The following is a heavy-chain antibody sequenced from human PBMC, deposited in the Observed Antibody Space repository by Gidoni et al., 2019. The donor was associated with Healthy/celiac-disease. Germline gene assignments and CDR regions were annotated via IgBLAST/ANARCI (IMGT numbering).Heavy chain of an antibody. CDR3: ARQYSSGWYAYYFDY. CDR2: IKQEGSEK. CDR1: GFTFSSYW. V-gene: IGHV3-7*01. D-gene: IGHD6-19*01. J-gene: IGHJ4*02. Sequence: EVQLVESGGGLVQPGGSLSLSCAASGFTFSSYWMSWVRQAPGKGLEWVANIKQEGSEKYYVDSVKGRFTISRDNAKNSLYLQMNSLRAEDTAVYYCARQYSSGWYAYYFDYWGQGTLVTVSS.